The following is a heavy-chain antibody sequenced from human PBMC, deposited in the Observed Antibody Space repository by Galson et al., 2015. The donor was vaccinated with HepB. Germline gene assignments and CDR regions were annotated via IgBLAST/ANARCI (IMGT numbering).Heavy chain of an antibody. CDR1: GFTFSRYW. D-gene: IGHD4-23*01. CDR3: ARDFGGNIPRLFDF. Sequence: SLRLSCAASGFTFSRYWMNWIRQAPGKRLEWVGNIKQDGSVKNYVDSVKGRFTISRDNTKNSLYLQMNSLRAEDTAVYYCARDFGGNIPRLFDFWGRGTLVTVSS. J-gene: IGHJ2*01. CDR2: IKQDGSVK. V-gene: IGHV3-7*01.